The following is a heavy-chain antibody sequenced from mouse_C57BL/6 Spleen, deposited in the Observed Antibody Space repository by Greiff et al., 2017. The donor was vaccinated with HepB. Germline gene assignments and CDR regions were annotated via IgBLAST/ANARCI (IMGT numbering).Heavy chain of an antibody. CDR2: IRSKSSNYET. Sequence: EVQLVESGGGLVQPKGSLKLSCAASGFTFNTYAMHWVRQAPGKGLEWVARIRSKSSNYETYSSDSVKDRFTITRDDSQSMLYLKMNNLEAEDTARYYCVRDGRRDYYAMDYWGQGTSVTVSS. D-gene: IGHD2-12*01. CDR3: VRDGRRDYYAMDY. J-gene: IGHJ4*01. CDR1: GFTFNTYA. V-gene: IGHV10-3*01.